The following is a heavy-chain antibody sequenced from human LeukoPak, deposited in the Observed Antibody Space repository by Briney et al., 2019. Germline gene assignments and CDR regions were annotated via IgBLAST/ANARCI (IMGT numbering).Heavy chain of an antibody. J-gene: IGHJ3*02. D-gene: IGHD1-26*01. CDR1: GGTFSSYA. CDR2: IIPIFGTA. CDR3: ARAPSKRPFGALTWGI. Sequence: SVKVSCKASGGTFSSYAISWVRQAPGQGLEWMGGIIPIFGTANYAQKFQGRVTITADESTSTAYMELSSLRSEDTAVYYCARAPSKRPFGALTWGIWGQGTMVTVST. V-gene: IGHV1-69*13.